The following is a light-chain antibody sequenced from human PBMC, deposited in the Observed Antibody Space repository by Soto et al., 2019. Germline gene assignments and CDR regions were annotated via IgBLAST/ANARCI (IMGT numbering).Light chain of an antibody. CDR2: GSS. Sequence: EIVMTQSPATLSVSPGEGATLSCRASRTVHSNFAWDQHKPGQAPRLLIYGSSFRATGVPARFSGSGFGTDLTLTISRLEPEDFAVYYCQQRSNWPPITFGQGTRLEIK. CDR3: QQRSNWPPIT. V-gene: IGKV3-11*01. J-gene: IGKJ5*01. CDR1: RTVHSN.